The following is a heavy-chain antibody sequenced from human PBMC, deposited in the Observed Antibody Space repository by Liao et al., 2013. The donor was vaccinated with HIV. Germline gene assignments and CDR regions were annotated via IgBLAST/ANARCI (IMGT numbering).Heavy chain of an antibody. Sequence: QLQLQESGPKLVKPSETLSLTCTVSGGSISSSYLYWGWIRQPPGKGLEWIGTIYYTGSTYYNPSLKSRVTISIDTSKNQFSLKLNSVTAADTAVYYCARSPDSYYVYYSDLWGRGTLVAVSS. D-gene: IGHD3-10*02. CDR2: IYYTGST. J-gene: IGHJ2*01. CDR3: ARSPDSYYVYYSDL. V-gene: IGHV4-39*07. CDR1: GGSISSSYLY.